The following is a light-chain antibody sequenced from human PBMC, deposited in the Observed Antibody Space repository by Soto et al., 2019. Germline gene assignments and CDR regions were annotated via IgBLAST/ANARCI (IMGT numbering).Light chain of an antibody. Sequence: HSVLTQPASVSGSPGQSITISCTGTSSDVGGYNYVSWYQQHPGKAPKLMIYDVSNRPSGVSNRFSGSKSGNTASLTISGLQAEDEADYYCSSYTGSSTPYVFGTGT. J-gene: IGLJ1*01. V-gene: IGLV2-14*01. CDR3: SSYTGSSTPYV. CDR2: DVS. CDR1: SSDVGGYNY.